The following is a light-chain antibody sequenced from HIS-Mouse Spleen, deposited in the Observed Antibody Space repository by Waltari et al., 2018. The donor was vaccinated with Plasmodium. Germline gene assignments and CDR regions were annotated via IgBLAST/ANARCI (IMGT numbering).Light chain of an antibody. Sequence: QSALTQPASVSWSPGQSLTISCTGPSSDVGSCTLVSWYQQHPGKAPKLMIYEGSKRPSGVSNRFSGSKSGNTASLTISGLQAEDEADYYCCSYAGSSTLVFGGGTKLTVL. J-gene: IGLJ2*01. V-gene: IGLV2-23*01. CDR3: CSYAGSSTLV. CDR2: EGS. CDR1: SSDVGSCTL.